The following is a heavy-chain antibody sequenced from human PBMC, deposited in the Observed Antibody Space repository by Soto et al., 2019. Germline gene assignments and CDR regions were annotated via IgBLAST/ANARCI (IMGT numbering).Heavy chain of an antibody. CDR2: ISGSGGST. CDR3: ATTPKLGYCSGGSCYSLDYYYYYYMDV. CDR1: GFTFSSYA. D-gene: IGHD2-15*01. V-gene: IGHV3-23*01. J-gene: IGHJ6*03. Sequence: PGGSLRLSCAASGFTFSSYAMSWVRQAPGKGLEWVSAISGSGGSTYYADSVKGRFTISRDNSKNTLYLQMNSLRAEDTAVYYCATTPKLGYCSGGSCYSLDYYYYYYMDVWGKGTTVTVSS.